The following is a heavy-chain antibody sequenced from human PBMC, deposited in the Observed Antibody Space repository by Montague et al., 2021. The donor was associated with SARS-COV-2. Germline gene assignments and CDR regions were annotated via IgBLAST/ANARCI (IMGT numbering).Heavy chain of an antibody. J-gene: IGHJ4*02. D-gene: IGHD5-12*01. CDR1: GGSISSYY. V-gene: IGHV4-59*01. CDR3: ARVGGYDLDYFDY. Sequence: SETLSLTCTVSGGSISSYYWSWIRQPPGKGLEWIGYIYYSGSTNYNPSLKSRVTTSVDTSKNQFSLKLSPVTAADTAVYYCARVGGYDLDYFDYWGQGTLVTVSS. CDR2: IYYSGST.